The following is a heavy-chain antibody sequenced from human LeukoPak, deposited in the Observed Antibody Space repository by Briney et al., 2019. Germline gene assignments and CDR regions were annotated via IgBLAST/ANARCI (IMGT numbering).Heavy chain of an antibody. V-gene: IGHV1-69*13. CDR2: IIPIFGTP. CDR1: GGTFSSYT. J-gene: IGHJ4*02. Sequence: SVKVSCKTSGGTFSSYTISWVRQAPGQGLEWMGGIIPIFGTPHYAQKFQDRVTITADASTSTAYMELSSLRSEDTAVYYCAAVLTTGGSYFDYWGQGTLVTVSS. CDR3: AAVLTTGGSYFDY. D-gene: IGHD1-26*01.